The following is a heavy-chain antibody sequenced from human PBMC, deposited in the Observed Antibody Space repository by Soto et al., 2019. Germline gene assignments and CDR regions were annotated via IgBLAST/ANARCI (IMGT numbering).Heavy chain of an antibody. J-gene: IGHJ3*02. D-gene: IGHD3-3*01. CDR2: TYYRSKWYV. CDR3: ARGVNSAFDI. CDR1: GDSVSSDNVA. Sequence: QVQLQQSGPGLVRPSQTLALTCVISGDSVSSDNVAWNWIRQSPSRGLEWLGRTYYRSKWYVDYVVSVTSRMTISPDTSKNQFSLQLSSVTPEDTAVYYCARGVNSAFDIWGQGTVVTVS. V-gene: IGHV6-1*01.